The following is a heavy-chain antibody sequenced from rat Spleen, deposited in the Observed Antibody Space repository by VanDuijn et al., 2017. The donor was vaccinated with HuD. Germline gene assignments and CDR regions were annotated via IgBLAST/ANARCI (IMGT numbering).Heavy chain of an antibody. CDR3: AAEGYYGSHWFTF. CDR2: ISTGGSRT. D-gene: IGHD1-7*01. CDR1: GFTFTNYY. J-gene: IGHJ3*01. V-gene: IGHV5-27*01. Sequence: EVQLVESGGGLVQPGRSLKLSCAASGFTFTNYYMAWVRQAPKKGLEWVASISTGGSRTYYPDSVKGRFTISRDKTKSSLYLQMNSLKSEDTATYYCAAEGYYGSHWFTFWGQGTLVTVSS.